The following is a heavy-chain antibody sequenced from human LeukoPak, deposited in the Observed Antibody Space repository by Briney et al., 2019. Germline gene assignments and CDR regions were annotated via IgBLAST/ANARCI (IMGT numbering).Heavy chain of an antibody. Sequence: ASVKVSCKASGYTFTSYDINWVRQATGQGLEWMGWMNPNSGNTGYAQKFQGRVTMTRNTSISTAYMELSSLRSEDTAVYYCARAIDYGDYGDYYYGMDVWGQGTTVTVSS. CDR3: ARAIDYGDYGDYYYGMDV. V-gene: IGHV1-8*01. CDR1: GYTFTSYD. CDR2: MNPNSGNT. J-gene: IGHJ6*02. D-gene: IGHD4-17*01.